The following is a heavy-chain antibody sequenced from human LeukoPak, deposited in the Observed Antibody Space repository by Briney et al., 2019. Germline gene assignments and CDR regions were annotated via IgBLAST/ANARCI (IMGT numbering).Heavy chain of an antibody. CDR2: VNQGGSYK. CDR1: EFPFWNYR. V-gene: IGHV3-7*01. J-gene: IGHJ6*02. Sequence: GGSLRLSCAASEFPFWNYRMTWVRRAPGRGLEWVANVNQGGSYKYYVDSVRGRFTISRDNAKNEVYLQMDSLRVEDSAVYYCARGEPHCSTSTCSRRRMDVWGQGTTVTVSS. CDR3: ARGEPHCSTSTCSRRRMDV. D-gene: IGHD2-2*01.